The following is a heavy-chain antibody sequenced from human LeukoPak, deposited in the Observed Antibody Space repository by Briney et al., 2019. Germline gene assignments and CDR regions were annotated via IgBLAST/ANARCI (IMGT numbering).Heavy chain of an antibody. V-gene: IGHV3-23*01. Sequence: GGSLGLSCAASGFTFSTYAMSWVRQTPERGLEWVSAISDTGGNTFYAGSVKGRFTISRDNSKNTLYLQMNSLRAEDTAIYYCAKGRTNDYWGQGTLVTVSS. CDR2: ISDTGGNT. CDR1: GFTFSTYA. D-gene: IGHD1/OR15-1a*01. J-gene: IGHJ4*02. CDR3: AKGRTNDY.